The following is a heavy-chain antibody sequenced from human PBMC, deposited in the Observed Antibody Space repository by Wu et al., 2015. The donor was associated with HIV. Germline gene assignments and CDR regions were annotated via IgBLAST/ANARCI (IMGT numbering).Heavy chain of an antibody. CDR2: MNPNSGNT. CDR3: ARGFRYYDILTGYYPPGNWFDP. Sequence: QVQLVQSGAEVKKPGASVKVSCKASGYTFTSYDINWVRQATGQGLEWMGWMNPNSGNTGYAQKFQGRVTMTRNTSISTAYMELSSLRSEDTAVYYCARGFRYYDILTGYYPPGNWFDPWGQGTLVTVSS. CDR1: GYTFTSYD. J-gene: IGHJ5*02. V-gene: IGHV1-8*01. D-gene: IGHD3-9*01.